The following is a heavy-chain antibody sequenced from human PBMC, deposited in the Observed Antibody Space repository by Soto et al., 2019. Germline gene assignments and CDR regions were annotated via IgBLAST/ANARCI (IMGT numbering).Heavy chain of an antibody. J-gene: IGHJ4*02. Sequence: QITLKEAGPTLVKPTQTLTLTCSFSGFSLITRGVGVGWIRQPPGKALEWLALIYWDDDKGYSTSLKSRLTITKDTSKNQVVLTMTNMDPADTGTYYCAHTMAPRIFDYWGQGTLVTVSS. CDR1: GFSLITRGVG. CDR2: IYWDDDK. V-gene: IGHV2-5*02. CDR3: AHTMAPRIFDY.